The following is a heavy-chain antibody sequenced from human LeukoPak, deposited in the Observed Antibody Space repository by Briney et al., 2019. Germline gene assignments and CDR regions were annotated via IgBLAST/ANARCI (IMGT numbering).Heavy chain of an antibody. CDR3: ARAAIAAARIYYYMDV. CDR2: ISSSGSTI. D-gene: IGHD6-13*01. Sequence: GGSLRLSCAASGFTFSDYYMSWIRQAPGKGLEWVSYISSSGSTIYYADSVKGRFTISRDNAKSSLYLQLNSLRAEDTAVYYCARAAIAAARIYYYMDVWGKGTTVTVSS. CDR1: GFTFSDYY. J-gene: IGHJ6*03. V-gene: IGHV3-11*04.